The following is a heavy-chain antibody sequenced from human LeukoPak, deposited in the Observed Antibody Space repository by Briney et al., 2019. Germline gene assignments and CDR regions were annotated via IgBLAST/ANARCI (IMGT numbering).Heavy chain of an antibody. Sequence: SETLSLTCAVYGGSFSGYYWSWIRQPPGKGPEWIGEINHSGSTNYNPSLKSRVTISVDTSKNQFSLKLSSVTAADTAVYYCTRGTRRGGKHLAYFQHWGQGTLVTVSS. CDR3: TRGTRRGGKHLAYFQH. CDR1: GGSFSGYY. J-gene: IGHJ1*01. V-gene: IGHV4-34*01. D-gene: IGHD2-15*01. CDR2: INHSGST.